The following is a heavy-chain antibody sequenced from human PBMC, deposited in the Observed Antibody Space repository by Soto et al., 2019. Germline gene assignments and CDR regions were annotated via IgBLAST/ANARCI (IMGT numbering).Heavy chain of an antibody. D-gene: IGHD3-10*01. CDR2: ISSSGSTI. Sequence: GGSLSLSCAASGFTFSSYEMNWVRQAPGKGLEWVSYISSSGSTIYYADSVKGRFTISRDNAKNSLYLQMNSLRAEDTAVYYCLWFGELADFDYWGQGTLVIVYS. CDR3: LWFGELADFDY. J-gene: IGHJ4*02. CDR1: GFTFSSYE. V-gene: IGHV3-48*03.